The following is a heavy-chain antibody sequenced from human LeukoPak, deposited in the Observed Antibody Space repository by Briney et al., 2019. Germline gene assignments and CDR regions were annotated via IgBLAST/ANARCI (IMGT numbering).Heavy chain of an antibody. Sequence: SGGSLRLSCAASGFTFNNYAMNWVRQAPGKGLEWVSSISGGGETTHYADSVKGRFTISRDNAKNTLYLQMNSLRADDTAVYYCAKDLPNYYDSSGYPSWGQGTLVTVSS. CDR2: ISGGGETT. V-gene: IGHV3-23*01. CDR1: GFTFNNYA. D-gene: IGHD3-22*01. J-gene: IGHJ5*02. CDR3: AKDLPNYYDSSGYPS.